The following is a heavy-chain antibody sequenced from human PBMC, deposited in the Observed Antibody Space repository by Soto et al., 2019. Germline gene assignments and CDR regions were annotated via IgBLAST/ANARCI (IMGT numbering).Heavy chain of an antibody. D-gene: IGHD3-10*01. V-gene: IGHV1-69*13. J-gene: IGHJ3*02. Sequence: SVKVSCKASGGTFSSYAISWVRQAPGQGLEWMGGIIPIFGTANYAQKFQGRVTITADESTSTAYMELSSLRSEDTAVYYCARAGGARPPGGGYAFDIWGQGXMVTV. CDR3: ARAGGARPPGGGYAFDI. CDR2: IIPIFGTA. CDR1: GGTFSSYA.